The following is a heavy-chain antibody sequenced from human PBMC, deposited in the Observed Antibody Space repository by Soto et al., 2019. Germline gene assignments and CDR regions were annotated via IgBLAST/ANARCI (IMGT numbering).Heavy chain of an antibody. J-gene: IGHJ3*02. CDR3: ARGRYCSGGSCYAFDI. V-gene: IGHV4-31*03. D-gene: IGHD2-15*01. CDR2: MYSSGST. CDR1: GGSISSGAYY. Sequence: QVQLQESGPGLVKPSQTLSLICTVSGGSISSGAYYWTWIRQHPGKGLEWIGYMYSSGSTYYNPSLRRRITISXXTXKXXFSLRLTSVTAADTAVYYCARGRYCSGGSCYAFDIWGQGTMVTVSS.